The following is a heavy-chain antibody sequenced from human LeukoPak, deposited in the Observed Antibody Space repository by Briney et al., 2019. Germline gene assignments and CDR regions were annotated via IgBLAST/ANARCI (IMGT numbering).Heavy chain of an antibody. V-gene: IGHV4-4*07. CDR3: ARKGLTPVYYYYGMDV. Sequence: PSETLSLTCTVTGGSISSYYWSWIRQPAGKGLEWIGRIYTSGSTNYNPSLKSRVTMSVDTSKNQFSLKLSSVTAADTAVYYCARKGLTPVYYYYGMDVWGQGTTVTVSS. CDR1: GGSISSYY. D-gene: IGHD1-14*01. J-gene: IGHJ6*02. CDR2: IYTSGST.